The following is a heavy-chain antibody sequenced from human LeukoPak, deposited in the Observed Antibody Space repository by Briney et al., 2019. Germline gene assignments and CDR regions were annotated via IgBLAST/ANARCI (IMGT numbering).Heavy chain of an antibody. CDR2: IYYSGST. CDR1: GGSISSYY. Sequence: SETLSLTCTVSGGSISSYYWSRIRQPPGKGLEWIGYIYYSGSTNYNPSLKSRVTISVDTSKNQFSLKLSSVTAADTAVYYCAREGSRGYSYGYMDVWGKGTTVTISS. V-gene: IGHV4-59*01. CDR3: AREGSRGYSYGYMDV. D-gene: IGHD5-18*01. J-gene: IGHJ6*03.